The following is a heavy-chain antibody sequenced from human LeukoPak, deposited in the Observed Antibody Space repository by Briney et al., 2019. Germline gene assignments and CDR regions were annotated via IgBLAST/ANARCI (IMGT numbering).Heavy chain of an antibody. CDR3: AREEIRFAAAGRSNWFDP. Sequence: ASVKVSCKASGGTFSSYAISWVRQAPGQGLEWMGGIIPIFGTANYAQKFQGRVTITADESTSTAYMELSSLRSEDTAVYYCAREEIRFAAAGRSNWFDPWGQGTLVTVSS. D-gene: IGHD6-13*01. CDR2: IIPIFGTA. V-gene: IGHV1-69*13. CDR1: GGTFSSYA. J-gene: IGHJ5*02.